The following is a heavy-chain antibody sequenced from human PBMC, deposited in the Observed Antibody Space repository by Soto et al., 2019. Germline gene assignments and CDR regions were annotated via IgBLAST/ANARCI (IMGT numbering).Heavy chain of an antibody. D-gene: IGHD2-15*01. J-gene: IGHJ4*02. CDR2: ISYDGSDK. Sequence: QVQLVEFGGGVVQPGKSLRLSCVTSGFTFSSDGMHWVRQAPGKGLEWVAVISYDGSDKYYADSVKGRFTISRDNSKNTLYLQMNSLRTEDTALYYCARDRSGTWSFDYWSQGTLVTVSS. CDR3: ARDRSGTWSFDY. CDR1: GFTFSSDG. V-gene: IGHV3-30*03.